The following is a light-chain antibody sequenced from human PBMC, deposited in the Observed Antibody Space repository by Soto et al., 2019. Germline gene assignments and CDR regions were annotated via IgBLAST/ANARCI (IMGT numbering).Light chain of an antibody. J-gene: IGLJ1*01. Sequence: QSALAQPASVSGSPGQSVTISCTGTTSDVGSYHLVSWYQQHPGKAPKLMIYEGTKRPSGVSNRFSGSKSGITASLTISGLQPEDEADYYCCSFTTNRVYVFGPGTKVTVL. CDR1: TSDVGSYHL. CDR3: CSFTTNRVYV. V-gene: IGLV2-23*01. CDR2: EGT.